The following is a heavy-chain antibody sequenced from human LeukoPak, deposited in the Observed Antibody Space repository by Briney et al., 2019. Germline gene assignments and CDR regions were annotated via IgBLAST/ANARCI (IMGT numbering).Heavy chain of an antibody. CDR2: ISGSGGST. CDR1: GFTFSIYA. J-gene: IGHJ4*02. D-gene: IGHD3-10*01. V-gene: IGHV3-23*01. Sequence: GGSLRLSCAASGFTFSIYAMSWVRQAPGKGLEWVSAISGSGGSTYYADSVKGRFTISRDNSKNTLYLQMNSLRAEDTAVYYCAKDLSMVRGVPPYFDYWGQGTLVTVSS. CDR3: AKDLSMVRGVPPYFDY.